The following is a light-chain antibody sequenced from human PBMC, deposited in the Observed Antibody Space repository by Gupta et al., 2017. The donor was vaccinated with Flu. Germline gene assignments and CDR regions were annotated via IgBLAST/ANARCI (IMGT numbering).Light chain of an antibody. CDR2: GIN. J-gene: IGLJ3*02. V-gene: IGLV1-44*01. Sequence: QSVLTQPPSVSGTPGQRVTISCSGSTSNIGSNTVNWYQQFPGTAPKFLIYGINKRPSGVPDRFSGSKSGTSASLAISGLQSEDEADYYCATWDDSVNAWVFGGGTTLTVL. CDR1: TSNIGSNT. CDR3: ATWDDSVNAWV.